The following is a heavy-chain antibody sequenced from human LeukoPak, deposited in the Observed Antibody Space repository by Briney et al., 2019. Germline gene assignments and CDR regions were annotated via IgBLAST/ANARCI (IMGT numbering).Heavy chain of an antibody. CDR1: GYTFTGYY. Sequence: ASVKVSCKASGYTFTGYYMHWVRQAPGQGLEWMGWINPNSGGTNYAQKFQGRVTMTRDTSINTAYMDLSRLRSDDTAVYYCARGWLPTRDYYGSGTFPAFDIWGQGTMVTVSS. J-gene: IGHJ3*02. CDR3: ARGWLPTRDYYGSGTFPAFDI. D-gene: IGHD3-10*01. V-gene: IGHV1-2*02. CDR2: INPNSGGT.